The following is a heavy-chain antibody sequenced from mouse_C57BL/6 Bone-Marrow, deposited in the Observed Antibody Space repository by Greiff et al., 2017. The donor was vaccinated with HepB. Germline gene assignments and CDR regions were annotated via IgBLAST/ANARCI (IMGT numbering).Heavy chain of an antibody. D-gene: IGHD2-12*01. J-gene: IGHJ2*01. CDR2: IYPRSGNT. CDR3: ERSAYDLYYFDY. V-gene: IGHV1-81*01. Sequence: VHLVESGAELARPGASVKLSCKASGYTFTSYGISWVKQRTGQGLEWIGEIYPRSGNTYYNKKFKGKATLTADKSSSTAYMELRSLTSEDSAVFFCERSAYDLYYFDYWGQGTTLTVSS. CDR1: GYTFTSYG.